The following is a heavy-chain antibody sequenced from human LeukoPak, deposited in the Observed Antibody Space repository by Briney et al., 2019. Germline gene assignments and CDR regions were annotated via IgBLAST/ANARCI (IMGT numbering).Heavy chain of an antibody. V-gene: IGHV1-2*02. Sequence: ASVTVSCKASGYTFISYTMNWVRQAPGQGLEWMGWINPNSGDTNYAQKFQGRVTMTRDTSISTAYMELSRLRSDDTAVYYCARDFRAAMVSDWFDPWGQGTLVTVSS. CDR1: GYTFISYT. J-gene: IGHJ5*02. D-gene: IGHD5-18*01. CDR2: INPNSGDT. CDR3: ARDFRAAMVSDWFDP.